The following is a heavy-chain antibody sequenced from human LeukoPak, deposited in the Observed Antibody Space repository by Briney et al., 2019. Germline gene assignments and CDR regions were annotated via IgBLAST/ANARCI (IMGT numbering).Heavy chain of an antibody. Sequence: GGSLRLSCAASGFTFSSYWMSWVRQAPGKGLEWVANIKQDGSEKYYVDSVKGRFTISRDNAKNSLYLQMNSLRAEDTAVYYCARDPPRHYDFWGGYAFFDYWGQGTLVTVSS. V-gene: IGHV3-7*01. D-gene: IGHD3-3*01. CDR3: ARDPPRHYDFWGGYAFFDY. CDR2: IKQDGSEK. CDR1: GFTFSSYW. J-gene: IGHJ4*02.